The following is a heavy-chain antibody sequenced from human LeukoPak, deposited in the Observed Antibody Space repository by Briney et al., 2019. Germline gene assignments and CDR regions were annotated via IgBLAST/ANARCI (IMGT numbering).Heavy chain of an antibody. CDR3: ARDDYTYYYGSGSRAALDY. CDR1: DGSISCSTYY. V-gene: IGHV4-39*07. CDR2: IYYSGST. J-gene: IGHJ4*02. Sequence: SETLSLTCTVSDGSISCSTYYWRWIRQPPGKGLGWIGSIYYSGSTYYNPSLKSRVTISVDTSKNQFSLKLSSVTAADTAVYYCARDDYTYYYGSGSRAALDYWGQGTLVTVSS. D-gene: IGHD3-10*01.